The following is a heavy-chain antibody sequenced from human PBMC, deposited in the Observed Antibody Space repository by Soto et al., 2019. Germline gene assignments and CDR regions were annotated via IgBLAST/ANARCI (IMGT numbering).Heavy chain of an antibody. CDR2: IYHSGST. J-gene: IGHJ5*02. CDR3: ARATYYYGSGSYGWFDP. V-gene: IGHV4-30-2*01. CDR1: GGSISSGGDS. Sequence: SLTCAVSGGSISSGGDSWSWIRQPPGKGLEWIGYIYHSGSTYYNPSLKSRVTISVDRSKNQFSLKLSSVTAADTAVYYCARATYYYGSGSYGWFDPWGQGTLVTVSS. D-gene: IGHD3-10*01.